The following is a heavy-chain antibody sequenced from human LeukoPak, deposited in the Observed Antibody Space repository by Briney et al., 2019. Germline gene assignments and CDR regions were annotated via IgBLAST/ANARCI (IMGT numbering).Heavy chain of an antibody. J-gene: IGHJ6*03. CDR2: IRYDGSNK. CDR1: GFTFSTYG. Sequence: GRSLRLSCAASGFTFSTYGMHWVRQAPGKGLEWVAFIRYDGSNKYYADSVKGRFTISRDNSKNTLYLQMNSLRAEDTAVYYCARRGREYCSSTSCYALRLYYYYYMDVWGKGTTVTVSS. V-gene: IGHV3-33*08. D-gene: IGHD2-2*01. CDR3: ARRGREYCSSTSCYALRLYYYYYMDV.